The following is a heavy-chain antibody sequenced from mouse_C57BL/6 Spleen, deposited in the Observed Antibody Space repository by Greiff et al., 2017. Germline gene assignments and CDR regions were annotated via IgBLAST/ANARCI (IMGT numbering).Heavy chain of an antibody. Sequence: QVQLQQPGAELVKPGASVKLSCKASGYTFTSYWMQWVKQRPGQGLEWIGEIDPSDSYTNYNQKFKGKATLTVDTSSSPAYMQLSSLTSEDSAVYYCARRGNFDYWGQGTTLTVSS. CDR2: IDPSDSYT. CDR1: GYTFTSYW. CDR3: ARRGNFDY. V-gene: IGHV1-50*01. J-gene: IGHJ2*01.